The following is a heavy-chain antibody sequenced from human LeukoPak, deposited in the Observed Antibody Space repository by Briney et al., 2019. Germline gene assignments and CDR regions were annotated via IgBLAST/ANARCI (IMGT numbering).Heavy chain of an antibody. CDR3: ARELLPSYAFDI. V-gene: IGHV3-66*01. CDR1: GFTFSNAW. Sequence: GGSLRLSCAASGFTFSNAWMSWVRQAPGKGLEWVSIIYSGGSTYYADSVKGRFTISRDISKNTLSLQMNSLRDEDTAVYYCARELLPSYAFDIWGQGTMVTVSS. J-gene: IGHJ3*02. CDR2: IYSGGST. D-gene: IGHD3-22*01.